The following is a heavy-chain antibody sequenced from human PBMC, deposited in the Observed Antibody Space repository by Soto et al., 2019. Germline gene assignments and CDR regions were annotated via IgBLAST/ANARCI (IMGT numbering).Heavy chain of an antibody. CDR1: GGSISSYY. Sequence: SETLSLTCTVSGGSISSYYWSWIRQPPGKGLEWIGYIYYSGSTNYNPSLKSRVTISVDTSKNQFSLKLSSVTAADTAVYYCARFEGESTSFDYWGQGTLVTVSS. J-gene: IGHJ4*02. CDR3: ARFEGESTSFDY. V-gene: IGHV4-59*01. D-gene: IGHD2-2*01. CDR2: IYYSGST.